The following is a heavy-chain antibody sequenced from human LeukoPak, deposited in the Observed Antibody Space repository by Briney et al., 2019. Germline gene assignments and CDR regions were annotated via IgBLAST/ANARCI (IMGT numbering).Heavy chain of an antibody. CDR3: VRDTVRWYVFDY. D-gene: IGHD4-23*01. V-gene: IGHV3-74*01. J-gene: IGHJ4*02. CDR2: INSDGSTT. CDR1: GFTLSSYW. Sequence: PGGSLRLSCAASGFTLSSYWMHWVRQAPGKGLVWVSRINSDGSTTNYADSVKGRFTISGDNAKNTLYLQMNSLRVEDTAVYYCVRDTVRWYVFDYWGQGTLVTVSS.